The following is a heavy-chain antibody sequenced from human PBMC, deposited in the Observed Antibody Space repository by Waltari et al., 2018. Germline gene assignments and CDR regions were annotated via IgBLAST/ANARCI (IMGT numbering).Heavy chain of an antibody. Sequence: EVQLVRSGAEVKQPGATVTISCKASGYTFTDYYMHWVQRAPGKGLEWMGRVDPEDGETIYAEKFQGRVTITADTSTDTAYMELSSLRSEDTAVYYCATPYWSRTSCYAFDIWGQGTMVTVSS. CDR3: ATPYWSRTSCYAFDI. CDR2: VDPEDGET. V-gene: IGHV1-69-2*01. J-gene: IGHJ3*02. CDR1: GYTFTDYY. D-gene: IGHD2-2*01.